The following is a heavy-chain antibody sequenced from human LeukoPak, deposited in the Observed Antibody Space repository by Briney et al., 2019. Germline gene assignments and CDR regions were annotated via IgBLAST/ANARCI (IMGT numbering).Heavy chain of an antibody. D-gene: IGHD5-24*01. Sequence: ASGKVSRQASGYTFTTYHIHWVRHAPRPGVEWMGIINPSGGSTSYAQKFQGRVTMTRDTSTSTVYMELSSLRSEDTAVYYCARDELSDGSPMDVWGQGTTVTVSS. CDR2: INPSGGST. J-gene: IGHJ6*02. CDR3: ARDELSDGSPMDV. V-gene: IGHV1-46*01. CDR1: GYTFTTYH.